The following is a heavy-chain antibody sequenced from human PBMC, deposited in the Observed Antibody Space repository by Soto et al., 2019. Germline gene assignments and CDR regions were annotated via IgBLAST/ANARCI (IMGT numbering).Heavy chain of an antibody. D-gene: IGHD2-21*01. V-gene: IGHV3-21*01. CDR2: ISSSTTYI. CDR3: ARDPVGVDSTFYFDS. J-gene: IGHJ4*02. CDR1: VFTFSSYA. Sequence: GWSLRLSCGASVFTFSSYAMSWGRQAPGRGLEWVSSISSSTTYISYSDSVRGRFTISRDNAKNSLYLQMNSLRAEDTAVYYCARDPVGVDSTFYFDSWRQGSLVTVSS.